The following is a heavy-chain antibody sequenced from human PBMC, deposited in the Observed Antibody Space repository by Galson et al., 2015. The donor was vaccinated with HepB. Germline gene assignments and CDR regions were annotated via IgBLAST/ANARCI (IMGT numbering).Heavy chain of an antibody. V-gene: IGHV4-59*08. CDR1: GGSISSYS. CDR2: IFHSGTT. Sequence: QVQLQESDPGLVKPSETLSLTCTVSGGSISSYSWSWIRQPPGKGLEWIGYIFHSGTTNYNPSLKSRVTMSVDTSKNRFSLKLSSVTAADTAVYYCARHTYYYYGMDVWGQGTTVTVSS. J-gene: IGHJ6*02. CDR3: ARHTYYYYGMDV.